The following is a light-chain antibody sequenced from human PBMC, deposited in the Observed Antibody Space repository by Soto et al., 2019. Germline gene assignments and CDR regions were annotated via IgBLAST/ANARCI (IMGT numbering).Light chain of an antibody. V-gene: IGKV3-20*01. J-gene: IGKJ5*01. Sequence: EIVLTQSPGTLSLSPGERATLSCRASQSVSSSYLAWYQQKPGRAPRLLIYGASGRATGIPDRFSGSGSGTDFTLTISRLEPEDFAVYYCQQCGSSPPVTFGQGTRLEIK. CDR1: QSVSSSY. CDR2: GAS. CDR3: QQCGSSPPVT.